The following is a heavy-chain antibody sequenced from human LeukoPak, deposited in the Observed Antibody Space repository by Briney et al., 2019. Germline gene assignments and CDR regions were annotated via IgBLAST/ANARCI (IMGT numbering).Heavy chain of an antibody. CDR1: GYTFTSYG. V-gene: IGHV1-18*01. CDR2: ISAYNGNT. Sequence: ASVEVSCKASGYTFTSYGISWVRQAPGQGLEWMGWISAYNGNTNYAQKLQGRVTMTTDTSTSTAYMELRSLRSDDTAVYYCARDFSHYDFWSGYSHFDYWGQGTLVTVSS. D-gene: IGHD3-3*01. J-gene: IGHJ4*02. CDR3: ARDFSHYDFWSGYSHFDY.